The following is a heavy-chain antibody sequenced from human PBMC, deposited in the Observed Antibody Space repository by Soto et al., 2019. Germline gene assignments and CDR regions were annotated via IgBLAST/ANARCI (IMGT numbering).Heavy chain of an antibody. CDR1: GFTFSTYA. V-gene: IGHV3-23*01. Sequence: EVQLLESGGGLVQPGGSLRLSCAASGFTFSTYAMSWVRQAPGKGLEWVSGISGSGSSTYYADSVKGRFTISRDNSKNPLYLRVNSLRAEDTAVYYCAKEGFGYWGQGTLVTVSA. CDR3: AKEGFGY. J-gene: IGHJ4*02. CDR2: ISGSGSST.